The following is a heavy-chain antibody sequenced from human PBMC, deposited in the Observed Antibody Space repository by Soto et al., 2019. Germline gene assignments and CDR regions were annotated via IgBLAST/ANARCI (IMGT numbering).Heavy chain of an antibody. J-gene: IGHJ5*02. CDR2: ISGSGNST. CDR3: ARDVWELLRGFDP. D-gene: IGHD1-26*01. V-gene: IGHV3-23*01. CDR1: GFTFSNYA. Sequence: EVQLLESGGGLVQPGGSVRLSCAVSGFTFSNYAMSWVRQAPGKGLEWVSAISGSGNSTNYADSVKGRFTISRDNSKNTIYLQMNSLRTEDTAVYYCARDVWELLRGFDPWGQGTLVTVSS.